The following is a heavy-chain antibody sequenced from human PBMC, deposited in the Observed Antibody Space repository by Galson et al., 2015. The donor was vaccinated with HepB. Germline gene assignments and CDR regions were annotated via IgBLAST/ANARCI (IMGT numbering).Heavy chain of an antibody. V-gene: IGHV6-1*01. J-gene: IGHJ3*02. D-gene: IGHD5-24*01. CDR3: ARVGPGRDGYNYGALDI. Sequence: CVISGDSVSSNRAAWNWIRQSPSRGLEWLGRTLYRSKWSIDYAASVRSRIIINPDTSNNQVSLQLNSVTPEDTAVYYCARVGPGRDGYNYGALDIWAQGTMVTVSS. CDR1: GDSVSSNRAA. CDR2: TLYRSKWSI.